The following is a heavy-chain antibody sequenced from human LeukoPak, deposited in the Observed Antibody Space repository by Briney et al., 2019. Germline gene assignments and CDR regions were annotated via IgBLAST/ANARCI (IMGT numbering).Heavy chain of an antibody. Sequence: GASVKVSCKASGYTFTSYDINWVRQATGQGLEWMGWMNPNSGNTGYAQKFQGRVTMTRNTSISTAYMELSSLRSEDTAVYYCARAPRYFDWLSGLFDPWGQGTLVTLSS. D-gene: IGHD3-9*01. V-gene: IGHV1-8*01. CDR2: MNPNSGNT. CDR3: ARAPRYFDWLSGLFDP. CDR1: GYTFTSYD. J-gene: IGHJ5*02.